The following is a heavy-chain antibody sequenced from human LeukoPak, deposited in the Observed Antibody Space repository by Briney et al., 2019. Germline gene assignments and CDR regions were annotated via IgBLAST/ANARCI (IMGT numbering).Heavy chain of an antibody. Sequence: SETLSFTCSVSGGSISGYYWSWIRQLPGERLEWIGYIYHNGRTTYNPSLESRVTISVDTSKNQFSLELSSVTAADTAVYYCARHKDDFWSGFPPYYFDYWGQGTLVTVSS. CDR2: IYHNGRT. CDR3: ARHKDDFWSGFPPYYFDY. V-gene: IGHV4-59*08. D-gene: IGHD3-3*01. J-gene: IGHJ4*02. CDR1: GGSISGYY.